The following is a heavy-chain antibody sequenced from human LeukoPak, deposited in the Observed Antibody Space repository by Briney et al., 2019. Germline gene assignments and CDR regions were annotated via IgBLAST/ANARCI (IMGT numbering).Heavy chain of an antibody. CDR2: ISAYNGNT. Sequence: GASVKVSCKASGYTFTGYYMHWVRQAPGQGLEWMGWISAYNGNTNYAQKLQGRVTMTTDTSTSTAYMELRSLRSDDTAVYYCARDGGYVYYDFWSGPRLNDAFDIWGQGTMVTVSS. D-gene: IGHD3-3*01. J-gene: IGHJ3*02. V-gene: IGHV1-18*04. CDR3: ARDGGYVYYDFWSGPRLNDAFDI. CDR1: GYTFTGYY.